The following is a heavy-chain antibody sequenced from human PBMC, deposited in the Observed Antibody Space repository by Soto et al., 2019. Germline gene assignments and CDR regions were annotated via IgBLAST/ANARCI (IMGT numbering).Heavy chain of an antibody. CDR2: ISPYDGST. CDR1: GFTFTNYF. V-gene: IGHV1-46*01. CDR3: AGEDRRGSSGFYYYGMDV. D-gene: IGHD6-25*01. J-gene: IGHJ6*02. Sequence: QVQLVQSGAEVKKPGASVKVSCKASGFTFTNYFFHWVRQAPRQGLEWMGIISPYDGSTNYVQSLEGGAIITGKTSSTVVDMERSSLRSDDTAVYYAAGEDRRGSSGFYYYGMDVWGHGTTVTVSS.